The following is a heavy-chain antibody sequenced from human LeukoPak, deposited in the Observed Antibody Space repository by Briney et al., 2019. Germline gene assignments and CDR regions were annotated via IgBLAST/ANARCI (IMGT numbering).Heavy chain of an antibody. CDR1: GFTFSSYW. J-gene: IGHJ6*02. Sequence: GGPLRLSCAASGFTFSSYWMSWVRQAPGKGLEWVANIKQDGSEKYYVDSVKGRFTISRDNAKNSLYLQMNSLRAEDTAVYYCARDQPLPTINTNYYYGMDVWGQGTTVTVSS. CDR2: IKQDGSEK. D-gene: IGHD3-9*01. CDR3: ARDQPLPTINTNYYYGMDV. V-gene: IGHV3-7*01.